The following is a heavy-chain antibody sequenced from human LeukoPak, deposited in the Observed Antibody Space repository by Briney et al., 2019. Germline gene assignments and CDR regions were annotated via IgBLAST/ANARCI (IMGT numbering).Heavy chain of an antibody. J-gene: IGHJ4*02. CDR1: GGSISSYY. V-gene: IGHV4-59*01. CDR3: ARLGITGT. CDR2: IYYSGST. D-gene: IGHD1-20*01. Sequence: SETLSLTCTVSGGSISSYYWSWIRQPPGKGLEWIGYIYYSGSTNYNPSLKSRVTISVDTSKNQFSLKVRFVTAEDTAVYYCARLGITGTWGQGTLVTVSS.